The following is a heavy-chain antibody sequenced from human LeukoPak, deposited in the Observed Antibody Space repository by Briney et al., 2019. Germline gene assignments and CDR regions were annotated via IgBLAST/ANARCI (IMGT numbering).Heavy chain of an antibody. V-gene: IGHV1-69*02. D-gene: IGHD3-22*01. Sequence: SVKVSCKASGGTFSSYTISWVRQAPGQGLEWMGRIIPIPGIANYAQKFQGRVTITADKSTSTAYMELSSLRSEDTAVYYCASPRRITMIVVVNDAFDIWGQGTMVTVSS. J-gene: IGHJ3*02. CDR1: GGTFSSYT. CDR2: IIPIPGIA. CDR3: ASPRRITMIVVVNDAFDI.